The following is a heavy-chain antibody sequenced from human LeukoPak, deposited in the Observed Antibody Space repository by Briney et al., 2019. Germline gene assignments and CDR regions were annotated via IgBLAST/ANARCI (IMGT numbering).Heavy chain of an antibody. CDR1: GFNFDEYG. CDR3: ARDSDSYYFDPPLSFHI. CDR2: INWSGGST. D-gene: IGHD2-21*02. Sequence: GGSLRLSCAASGFNFDEYGLSWVRQVPGKGLEWVWGINWSGGSTGYADSVKGRFTISRDNAKKSLYLQMNSLKTEDSALYYCARDSDSYYFDPPLSFHIWGQGTMVTVSS. J-gene: IGHJ3*02. V-gene: IGHV3-20*04.